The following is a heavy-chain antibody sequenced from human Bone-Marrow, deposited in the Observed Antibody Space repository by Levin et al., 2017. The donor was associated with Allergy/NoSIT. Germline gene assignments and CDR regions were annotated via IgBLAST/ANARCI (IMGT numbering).Heavy chain of an antibody. CDR1: GFTFSDYY. J-gene: IGHJ4*02. D-gene: IGHD3-22*01. CDR3: ARLSRRYYYDSSGYLDY. CDR2: ISSSGSTI. V-gene: IGHV3-11*01. Sequence: GGSLRLSCAASGFTFSDYYMSWIRQAPGKGLEWVSYISSSGSTIYYADSVKGRFTISRDNAKNSLYLQMNSLRAEDTAVYYCARLSRRYYYDSSGYLDYWGQGTLVTVSS.